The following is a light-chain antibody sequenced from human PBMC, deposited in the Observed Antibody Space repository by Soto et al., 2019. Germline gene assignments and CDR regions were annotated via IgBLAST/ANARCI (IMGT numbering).Light chain of an antibody. Sequence: EIVLTQSPATLSLSPGERATLSCRASQSVGGYLDWYQQKPGQAPRLLIYDASNRASGIPARFSGSASGTDFTLTISSLEPEDLAVYYCHQRSNWPPLTFGGGTKVHIK. CDR2: DAS. J-gene: IGKJ4*01. CDR3: HQRSNWPPLT. V-gene: IGKV3-11*01. CDR1: QSVGGY.